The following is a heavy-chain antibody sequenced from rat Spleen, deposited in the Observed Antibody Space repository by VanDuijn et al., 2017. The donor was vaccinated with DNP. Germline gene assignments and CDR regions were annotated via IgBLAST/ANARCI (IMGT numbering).Heavy chain of an antibody. J-gene: IGHJ3*01. CDR2: ISYDGGGT. CDR1: GFIFTDYY. V-gene: IGHV5-22*01. Sequence: EVQLVESGGDLVQPGRSLKLSCAASGFIFTDYYMAWVRQAPTKGLEWVAYISYDGGGTYYRDSVKGRFTISRDNAESTLYLQMNSLRSEDMATYYCARPHGYNNGGFAYWGQGTLVTVSS. CDR3: ARPHGYNNGGFAY. D-gene: IGHD1-4*01.